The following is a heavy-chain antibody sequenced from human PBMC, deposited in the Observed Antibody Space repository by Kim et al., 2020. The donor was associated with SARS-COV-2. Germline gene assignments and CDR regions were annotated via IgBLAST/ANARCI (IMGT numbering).Heavy chain of an antibody. CDR2: INHSGST. Sequence: SETLSLTCAVYGGSFSGYYWSWIRQPPGKGLEWIGEINHSGSTNYNPSLKSRVTISVDTSKNQFSLKLSSVTAADTAVYYCARGRVYSSSWYVSRAPGYYYYGMDVWGQGTTVTVSS. CDR3: ARGRVYSSSWYVSRAPGYYYYGMDV. CDR1: GGSFSGYY. V-gene: IGHV4-34*01. D-gene: IGHD6-13*01. J-gene: IGHJ6*02.